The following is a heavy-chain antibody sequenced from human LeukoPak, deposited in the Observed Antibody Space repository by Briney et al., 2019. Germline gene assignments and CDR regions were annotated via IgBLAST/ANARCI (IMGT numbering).Heavy chain of an antibody. D-gene: IGHD4-17*01. CDR2: ITGGGPT. Sequence: GGSLRLSCVASGFTFSNYAVMWVRQALGQGLEWVSAITGGGPTRYADSVKGRFTISRDNSKNTLYLQMNSLRVEDTAQYFCARDPNGDYIGAFEFWGQGTGVTVSS. V-gene: IGHV3-23*01. CDR3: ARDPNGDYIGAFEF. CDR1: GFTFSNYA. J-gene: IGHJ3*01.